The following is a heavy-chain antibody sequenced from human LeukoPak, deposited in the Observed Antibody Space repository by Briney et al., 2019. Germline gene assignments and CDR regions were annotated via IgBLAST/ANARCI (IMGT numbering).Heavy chain of an antibody. Sequence: GGSLRLSCAASGFTFSSYGMHWVRQAPGKGLEWVAFIRYDGSNKYYADSVKGRFTISRDNSKNTLYLQMNSLGADDTAVYYCANWGRFDPWGQGTLVTVSS. CDR3: ANWGRFDP. V-gene: IGHV3-30*02. D-gene: IGHD3-16*01. J-gene: IGHJ5*02. CDR2: IRYDGSNK. CDR1: GFTFSSYG.